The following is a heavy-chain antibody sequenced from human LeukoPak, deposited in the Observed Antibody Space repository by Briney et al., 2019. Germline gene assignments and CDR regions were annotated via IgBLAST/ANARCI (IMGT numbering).Heavy chain of an antibody. D-gene: IGHD3-10*01. CDR1: RFTFSNYW. Sequence: PGGSLRLSCEGSRFTFSNYWMSWVRQAPGKGLEWVANIKDDGSQKNYIDSVRGRFTISRDNAKASVFLQMNSLSFDDTAVYYCAREFGTGYFDYWGQGTLVTVSS. J-gene: IGHJ4*02. V-gene: IGHV3-7*01. CDR2: IKDDGSQK. CDR3: AREFGTGYFDY.